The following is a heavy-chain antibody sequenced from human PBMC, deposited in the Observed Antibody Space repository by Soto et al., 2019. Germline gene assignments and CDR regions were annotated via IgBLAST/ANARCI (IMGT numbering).Heavy chain of an antibody. V-gene: IGHV3-21*01. J-gene: IGHJ6*02. CDR3: ARASGFGDLIYGMDV. D-gene: IGHD3-10*01. Sequence: GGSLRLSCAASGFTFSSYSMNWVRQAPGKGLEWVSSISSSSSYIYYADSVKGRFTISRDNAKNSLYLQMNSLRAEDTAEYYCARASGFGDLIYGMDVWGQGTTVTVSS. CDR1: GFTFSSYS. CDR2: ISSSSSYI.